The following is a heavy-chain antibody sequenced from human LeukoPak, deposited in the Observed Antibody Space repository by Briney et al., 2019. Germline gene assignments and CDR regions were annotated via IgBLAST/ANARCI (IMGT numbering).Heavy chain of an antibody. CDR3: AKDRYSYAFEYSDS. V-gene: IGHV3-30*18. CDR2: ISNDGSKK. D-gene: IGHD5-18*01. Sequence: GGSLRLSCAASGFTFSSYGMHWVRQAPGKGLDWVAVISNDGSKKYYADSVKGRLTISRDNSKNTLSLQVSSLRIEDTAVYYCAKDRYSYAFEYSDSWGQGTLVTVSS. CDR1: GFTFSSYG. J-gene: IGHJ4*02.